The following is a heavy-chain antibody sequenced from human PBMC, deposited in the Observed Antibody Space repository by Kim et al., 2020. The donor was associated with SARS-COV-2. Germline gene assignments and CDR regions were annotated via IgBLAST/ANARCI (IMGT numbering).Heavy chain of an antibody. CDR2: IKQDGSEK. D-gene: IGHD6-13*01. J-gene: IGHJ4*02. CDR1: GFTFSDYW. V-gene: IGHV3-7*01. Sequence: GGSLRLSCAASGFTFSDYWMSWVRQAPGKGLEWVANIKQDGSEKYYADSVKGRFTISKDNAKNSLYLQMNSLRAEDTAVYYWARLSSSSWPYYSDYWGQG. CDR3: ARLSSSSWPYYSDY.